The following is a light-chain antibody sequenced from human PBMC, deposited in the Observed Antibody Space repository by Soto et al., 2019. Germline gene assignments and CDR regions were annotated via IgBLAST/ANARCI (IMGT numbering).Light chain of an antibody. V-gene: IGKV3-15*01. J-gene: IGKJ5*01. CDR3: QQYNNRLPLT. Sequence: EIVMTEGPPRLVVLRGVRARLSCRAGHSVSSNLAWYQQKPGQAPRLLIYGASTRATGIPARFSGSGSGTEFTLTISSRQSEDFAGYYCQQYNNRLPLTFGQGTRMEI. CDR2: GAS. CDR1: HSVSSN.